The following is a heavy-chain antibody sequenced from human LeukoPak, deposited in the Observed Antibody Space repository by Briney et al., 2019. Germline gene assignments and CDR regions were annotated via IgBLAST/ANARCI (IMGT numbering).Heavy chain of an antibody. CDR1: DGSISSGGYY. CDR2: IYYSGST. V-gene: IGHV4-31*03. CDR3: AAYYYDSSGYLGFQSE. D-gene: IGHD3-22*01. Sequence: SETLSLTCTVSDGSISSGGYYLSWIRQHPGKGLEWIVYIYYSGSTYYNPSLKSRVTISVDTSKNQFSLKLSSVTAADTAVYYCAAYYYDSSGYLGFQSEWGQGTLVTVSS. J-gene: IGHJ4*02.